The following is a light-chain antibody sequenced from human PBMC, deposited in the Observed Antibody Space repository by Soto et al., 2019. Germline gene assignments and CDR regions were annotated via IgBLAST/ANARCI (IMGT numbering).Light chain of an antibody. V-gene: IGLV2-8*01. J-gene: IGLJ1*01. CDR3: SSYAGSNNTYV. CDR2: EVS. Sequence: QSALTQPPSASGSPGQSVTISCTGTSSDVGGYNYLSWYQQHPGKAPKLMIYEVSKRPSGVPDRFSGSKSGNTASLTVSGLQAEDEADYYCSSYAGSNNTYVFGTGTKLTVL. CDR1: SSDVGGYNY.